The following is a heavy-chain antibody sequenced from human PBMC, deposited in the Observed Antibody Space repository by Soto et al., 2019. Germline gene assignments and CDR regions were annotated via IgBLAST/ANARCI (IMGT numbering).Heavy chain of an antibody. V-gene: IGHV1-69*01. D-gene: IGHD3-22*01. Sequence: QVQLVQSGAEVKKPGSSVKVSCKASGGTFSSYAISWVRQAPGQGLEWMGGIIPIFGTANYAQKFQGRVTITADESTSTAYMELSSLRSEDTAVYYCASGFHYYDSSGYSYPRYFQHWGQGTLVTVSS. CDR3: ASGFHYYDSSGYSYPRYFQH. CDR1: GGTFSSYA. CDR2: IIPIFGTA. J-gene: IGHJ1*01.